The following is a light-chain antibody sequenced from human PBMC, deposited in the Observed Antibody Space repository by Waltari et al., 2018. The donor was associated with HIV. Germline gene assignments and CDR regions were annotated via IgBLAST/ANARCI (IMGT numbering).Light chain of an antibody. CDR2: GAS. CDR1: STNSGSF. J-gene: IGKJ5*01. Sequence: VLFQAAGPLSLAPGDSTNLSCVVYSTNSGSFLGWYQQKPGQPPRLLIYGASGRAAGVPDRFRGSGSGTDFTLTISRLQAEDVAVYYCQQCYTIPRTFGRGTRLEIK. CDR3: QQCYTIPRT. V-gene: IGKV3-20*01.